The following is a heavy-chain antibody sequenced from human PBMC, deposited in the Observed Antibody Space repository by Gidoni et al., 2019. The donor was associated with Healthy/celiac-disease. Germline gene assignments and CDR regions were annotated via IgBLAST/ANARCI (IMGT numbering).Heavy chain of an antibody. CDR2: ISGSGGGT. CDR3: AKVDGGDGYNFPFDY. D-gene: IGHD5-12*01. V-gene: IGHV3-23*01. CDR1: GFTFSSQA. J-gene: IGHJ4*02. Sequence: EVQLLESGGGLVQPGGSLRLSCAASGFTFSSQALSWVRQATGKGLGLVSAISGSGGGTYYSDSVDGRFTISRDNSKNTLYLQMNSLRAEDTAVYYCAKVDGGDGYNFPFDYWGQGTLVTVSS.